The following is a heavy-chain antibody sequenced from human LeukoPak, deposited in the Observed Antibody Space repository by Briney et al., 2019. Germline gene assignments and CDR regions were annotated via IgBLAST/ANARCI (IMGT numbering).Heavy chain of an antibody. CDR3: ANGYCSSTSCYHAFDI. D-gene: IGHD2-2*01. Sequence: GGSLRLSCAASGFTFSSYTMNWVRQAPGKGLEWVSAISGSGGSTYYADSVKGRFTISRDNSKNTLYLQMNSLRAEDTAVYYCANGYCSSTSCYHAFDIWGQGTMVTVSS. J-gene: IGHJ3*02. V-gene: IGHV3-23*01. CDR2: ISGSGGST. CDR1: GFTFSSYT.